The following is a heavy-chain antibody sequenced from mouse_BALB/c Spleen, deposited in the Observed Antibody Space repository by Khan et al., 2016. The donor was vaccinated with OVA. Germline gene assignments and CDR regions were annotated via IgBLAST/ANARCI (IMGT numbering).Heavy chain of an antibody. CDR3: ASHLTGSFAY. J-gene: IGHJ3*01. D-gene: IGHD4-1*01. CDR1: GFTFSAYG. Sequence: EVKLVESGGDLMKPGGSLKLSCAASGFTFSAYGMSWVRQTPDKRLEWVATINSDGYYTYYPDSVQGRFPISRNNAKNTLSLQMSSLKSEDTAMYYCASHLTGSFAYWGQGTLVTVSA. V-gene: IGHV5-6*01. CDR2: INSDGYYT.